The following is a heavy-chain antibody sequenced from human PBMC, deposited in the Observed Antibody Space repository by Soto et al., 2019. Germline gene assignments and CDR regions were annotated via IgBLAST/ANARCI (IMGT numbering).Heavy chain of an antibody. Sequence: GGSLRLSCAASGFTFSSYWMSWVRQAPGKGLEWVANIKEDGSEKNYVDSVKGQFTISRDNAKNSLYLQMNSLRAEDTAVYYCARERYYYGSGDDRGQGTLVTVSS. V-gene: IGHV3-7*01. CDR2: IKEDGSEK. J-gene: IGHJ4*02. CDR1: GFTFSSYW. CDR3: ARERYYYGSGDD. D-gene: IGHD3-10*01.